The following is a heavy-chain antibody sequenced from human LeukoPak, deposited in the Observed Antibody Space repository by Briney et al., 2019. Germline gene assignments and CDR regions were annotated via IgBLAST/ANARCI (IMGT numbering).Heavy chain of an antibody. J-gene: IGHJ4*02. V-gene: IGHV1-2*06. D-gene: IGHD1-7*01. Sequence: ASVKISCKTSGYAFSAYYINWVRQAPGQGLEWMGRINPNSGDANFAQKFQGRVTMTRDKYISTAYMGLTRLSSDDRAVYYCARGAGVTGTNWVRLDHFDFWGQGTLITVSS. CDR2: INPNSGDA. CDR3: ARGAGVTGTNWVRLDHFDF. CDR1: GYAFSAYY.